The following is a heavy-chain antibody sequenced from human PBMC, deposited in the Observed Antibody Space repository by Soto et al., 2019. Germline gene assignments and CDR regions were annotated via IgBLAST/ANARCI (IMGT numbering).Heavy chain of an antibody. V-gene: IGHV3-7*04. CDR2: IKQDGSEK. CDR1: GFSFSTYW. D-gene: IGHD3-22*01. J-gene: IGHJ3*01. Sequence: GGSLRLSCAASGFSFSTYWMSWVRQAPGKGLEWVANIKQDGSEKWYVDSVKGRFTISRDNAKKSLILQMNSLRVEDTAVYYCARGDYHDTSGPFSDAFDVWGQGTMVTVSS. CDR3: ARGDYHDTSGPFSDAFDV.